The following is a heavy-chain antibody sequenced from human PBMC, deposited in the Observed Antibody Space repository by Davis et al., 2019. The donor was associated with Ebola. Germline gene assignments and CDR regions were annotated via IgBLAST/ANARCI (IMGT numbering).Heavy chain of an antibody. D-gene: IGHD4-17*01. V-gene: IGHV4-59*01. CDR3: ARGNGDYPNWFDP. Sequence: SETLSLTCTVSGGSISSYYWSWIRQPPGKGLEWIGYIYNSGSTNYNPSLKSRVTISVDTSKNHLSLKLSSVTAADTAVYYCARGNGDYPNWFDPWGQGTLVTVSS. CDR2: IYNSGST. CDR1: GGSISSYY. J-gene: IGHJ5*02.